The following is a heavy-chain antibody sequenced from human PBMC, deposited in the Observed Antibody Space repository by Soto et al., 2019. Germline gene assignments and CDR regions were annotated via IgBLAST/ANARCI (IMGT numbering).Heavy chain of an antibody. D-gene: IGHD4-4*01. CDR2: ISYDGSNK. Sequence: PGGSLRLSCAASGFTFSSYGMHWVRQAPGKGLEWVAVISYDGSNKYYADSVKGRFTISRDNSKNTLYLQMNSLRAEDTAVYYCAKGLYSNYGLAGMDVWGQGTTVTVSS. J-gene: IGHJ6*02. CDR1: GFTFSSYG. CDR3: AKGLYSNYGLAGMDV. V-gene: IGHV3-30*18.